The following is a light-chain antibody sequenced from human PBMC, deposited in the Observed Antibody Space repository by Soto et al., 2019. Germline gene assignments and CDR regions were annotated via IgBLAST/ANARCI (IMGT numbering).Light chain of an antibody. CDR1: SSDVGSYNY. J-gene: IGLJ1*01. V-gene: IGLV2-14*03. Sequence: QSALTQPASVSGSPGQSITISCTGTSSDVGSYNYVSWYQQHPGKAPKLMIYDVSNRPSGVSNRFAGSKSGNTASLTISGLQAEDEADYYCNSYTGSSTPYVFGTGTQLTV. CDR3: NSYTGSSTPYV. CDR2: DVS.